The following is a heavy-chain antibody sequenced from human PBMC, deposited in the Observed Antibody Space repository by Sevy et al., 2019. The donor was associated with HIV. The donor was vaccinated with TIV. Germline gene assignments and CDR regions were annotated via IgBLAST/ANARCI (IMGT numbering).Heavy chain of an antibody. V-gene: IGHV3-7*01. CDR1: GFTFSKYW. D-gene: IGHD1-7*01. CDR2: IKQDAGQK. Sequence: GGSLRISCAASGFTFSKYWMGWVRQAPGKGLEWVANIKQDAGQKYYVDSVKGRFTSSRDNAKNSLYLQMNSLRAEDTAVYFCARDDGNYYFHYWGQGTLVTVSS. J-gene: IGHJ4*02. CDR3: ARDDGNYYFHY.